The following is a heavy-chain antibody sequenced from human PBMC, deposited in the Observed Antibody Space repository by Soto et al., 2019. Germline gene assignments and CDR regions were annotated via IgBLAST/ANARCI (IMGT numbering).Heavy chain of an antibody. CDR3: ARAHYGDYGYGMDG. D-gene: IGHD4-17*01. V-gene: IGHV4-30-2*01. Sequence: QLQLQESGSGLVKPSQTLSLTCAVSGGSISSGGYSWSWIRQPPGTGLEWIGYIYQSGSTYYNPSLQRRVTISVDRGKIQFDLKQSSVTAADTSVYYCARAHYGDYGYGMDGWGPGTTVTVSS. CDR2: IYQSGST. CDR1: GGSISSGGYS. J-gene: IGHJ6*02.